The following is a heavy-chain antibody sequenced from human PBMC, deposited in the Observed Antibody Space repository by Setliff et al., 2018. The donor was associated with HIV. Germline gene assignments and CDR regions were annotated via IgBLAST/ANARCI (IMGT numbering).Heavy chain of an antibody. J-gene: IGHJ4*02. Sequence: SETLSLTCTVSGGSISSSSYYWNWIRQFTGKSLEWIGEINHSGTTNYSPSFKSRLNISVDVSKNQFSLRLASLSAADTAAYFCAAKPMIRGRPFAFWGQATLVTVSS. V-gene: IGHV4-39*07. CDR3: AAKPMIRGRPFAF. CDR1: GGSISSSSYY. D-gene: IGHD3-10*01. CDR2: INHSGTT.